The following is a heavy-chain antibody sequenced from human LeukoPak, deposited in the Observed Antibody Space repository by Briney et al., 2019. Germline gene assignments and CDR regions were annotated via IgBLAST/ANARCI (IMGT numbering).Heavy chain of an antibody. V-gene: IGHV3-9*01. CDR2: INWNSGNI. Sequence: QPGRSLRLSCAASGFTFDDYAMHWVRQAPGKGLEWVSGINWNSGNIGYADSVKGRFTISRDTAKNSLYLQMNSLRAEDTAVYYCATEVIVVVIRNKEKDYWGQGTLVTVSS. D-gene: IGHD3-22*01. CDR3: ATEVIVVVIRNKEKDY. J-gene: IGHJ4*02. CDR1: GFTFDDYA.